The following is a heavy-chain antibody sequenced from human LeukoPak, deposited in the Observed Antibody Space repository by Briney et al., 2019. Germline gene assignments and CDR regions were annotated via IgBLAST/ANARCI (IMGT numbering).Heavy chain of an antibody. J-gene: IGHJ4*02. Sequence: PGGSLRLSCAASGSISSNYWMSWVRQAPGKGLEWVANIKEDGSEKSYVDSVKGRFTISRDNAKNSLYLQMNSLRAEDTAVYYCARVSAGDYPDYWGQGTLVTVSS. CDR3: ARVSAGDYPDY. CDR2: IKEDGSEK. D-gene: IGHD7-27*01. CDR1: GSISSNYW. V-gene: IGHV3-7*03.